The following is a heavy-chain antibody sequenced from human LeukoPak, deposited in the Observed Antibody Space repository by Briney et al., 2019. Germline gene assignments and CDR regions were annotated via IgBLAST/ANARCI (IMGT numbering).Heavy chain of an antibody. D-gene: IGHD6-19*01. CDR2: LYHSGST. CDR1: DYSISSGYY. V-gene: IGHV4-38-2*02. Sequence: SETLSLTCTVSDYSISSGYYWGWIRQPPGKGLEWIGNLYHSGSTYYNPSLKSRVTISVDTSKNQFSLKLTSVSAADTAVYFCARGAGGWAGHFDYWGQGTLVTVSS. CDR3: ARGAGGWAGHFDY. J-gene: IGHJ4*02.